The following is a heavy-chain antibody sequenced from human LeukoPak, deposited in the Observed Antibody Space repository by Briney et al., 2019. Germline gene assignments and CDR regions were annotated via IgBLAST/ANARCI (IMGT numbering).Heavy chain of an antibody. CDR2: ISYDGSNK. J-gene: IGHJ4*02. CDR1: GFTFSSYS. Sequence: QTGGCLRLSCAASGFTFSSYSMHWVRQAPGKGLGWVAVISYDGSNKYYADSVKGRFTISRDNSKNTLYLQMNSLRAEDTAVYYCARGPPSIFGVVTVPYYFDSWGQGTLVTVSS. V-gene: IGHV3-30*04. D-gene: IGHD3-3*01. CDR3: ARGPPSIFGVVTVPYYFDS.